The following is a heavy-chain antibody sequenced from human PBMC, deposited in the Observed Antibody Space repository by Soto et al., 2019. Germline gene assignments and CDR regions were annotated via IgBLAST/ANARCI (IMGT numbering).Heavy chain of an antibody. CDR1: GFTFSHYA. Sequence: EVHLLESGGGLVQPAGSLRLSCAASGFTFSHYAMSWVRQAPGKGLEWVSTISGGGGSTYYADSVKGRFTISRDNSKNTLYLQKNSLRAEDTALYYCARGDDIVTGTLFDYWGQGTLVTVSS. CDR2: ISGGGGST. CDR3: ARGDDIVTGTLFDY. J-gene: IGHJ4*02. V-gene: IGHV3-23*01. D-gene: IGHD3-9*01.